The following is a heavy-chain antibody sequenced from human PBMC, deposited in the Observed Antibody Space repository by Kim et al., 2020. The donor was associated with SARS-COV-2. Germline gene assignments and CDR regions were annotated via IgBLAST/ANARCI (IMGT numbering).Heavy chain of an antibody. CDR3: APFRGRGYAARQDYFDY. CDR2: IIGSGGST. J-gene: IGHJ4*02. V-gene: IGHV3-23*01. D-gene: IGHD1-1*01. CDR1: GFAFSSYA. Sequence: GGSLRLSCSASGFAFSSYAMSWVRQAPGKGLEWVSGIIGSGGSTYYADSVKGRFTISRDNSKNTLYLQMNSLRGEDTAVYYCAPFRGRGYAARQDYFDYWGQGTLVTVSS.